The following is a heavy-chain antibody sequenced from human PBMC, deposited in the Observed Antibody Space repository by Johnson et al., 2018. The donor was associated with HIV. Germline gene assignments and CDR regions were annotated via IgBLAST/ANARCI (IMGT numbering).Heavy chain of an antibody. CDR3: ARDKGTNFSGWYRESDVFDL. CDR2: IASSDSPI. CDR1: GFTFSDYY. Sequence: QVPLVDSAGGLVKPGGSLRLSCAASGFTFSDYYMSWIRQAPGKGLEWVSYIASSDSPIYYADSVMGRFTISRDNAKISLYLQMNTLRAEDTAVYYCARDKGTNFSGWYRESDVFDLWGQGTMVTVSS. V-gene: IGHV3-11*04. J-gene: IGHJ3*01. D-gene: IGHD6-19*01.